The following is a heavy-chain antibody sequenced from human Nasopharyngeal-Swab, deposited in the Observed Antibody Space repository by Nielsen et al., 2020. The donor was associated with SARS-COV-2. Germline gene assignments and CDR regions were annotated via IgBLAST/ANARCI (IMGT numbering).Heavy chain of an antibody. Sequence: SETLSLTCTVSGGSISSTSYYWGWIRQPPGKGLEWIGSIYYSGSTYYNPSLKSRVTISVDTSKNQFSLRLSSVTAADTAVYYCARSVYSSSWYPPGYYFDFWGQGTLVTVSS. D-gene: IGHD6-13*01. V-gene: IGHV4-39*01. J-gene: IGHJ4*02. CDR2: IYYSGST. CDR3: ARSVYSSSWYPPGYYFDF. CDR1: GGSISSTSYY.